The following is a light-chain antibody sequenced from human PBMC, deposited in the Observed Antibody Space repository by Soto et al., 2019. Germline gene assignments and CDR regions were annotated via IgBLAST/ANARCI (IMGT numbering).Light chain of an antibody. V-gene: IGKV3-20*01. Sequence: EIVLTQSPGTLSLSPGEGATLSCRASQRVSSSYLAWYQHKPGKAPRLLIYAASGRATGIPDRFSGSGSGTDFTLTISRLEPEDFAVYYCQQYGSSPVTFGQGTRLEI. CDR2: AAS. CDR1: QRVSSSY. J-gene: IGKJ5*01. CDR3: QQYGSSPVT.